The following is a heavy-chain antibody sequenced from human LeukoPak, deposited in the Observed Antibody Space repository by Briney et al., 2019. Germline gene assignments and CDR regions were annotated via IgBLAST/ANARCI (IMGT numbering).Heavy chain of an antibody. D-gene: IGHD6-13*01. CDR1: GASISSYY. CDR2: IYYSGST. Sequence: SETLSLTCTVSGASISSYYWSWIRQPPGKGLEWIGYIYYSGSTNYNPPLKSRVTISVDTSKNQFSLKLNSVTAADTAVYYCARSRSSSWFLFDYWGQGTLVTVSS. V-gene: IGHV4-59*01. J-gene: IGHJ4*02. CDR3: ARSRSSSWFLFDY.